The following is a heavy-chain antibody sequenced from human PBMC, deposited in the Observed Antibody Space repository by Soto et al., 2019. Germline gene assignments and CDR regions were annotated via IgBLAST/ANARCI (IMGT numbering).Heavy chain of an antibody. J-gene: IGHJ4*02. CDR3: ARGRGPTRRSQPYFDH. CDR2: VNHFVTT. CDR1: GGAFSDYH. V-gene: IGHV4-34*02. D-gene: IGHD2-2*01. Sequence: QVQFQHWGAGLLKPSETVSLTCAVNGGAFSDYHWTWIRQAPGNRLEWIGEVNHFVTTKYNPSLLSRVTISVNTSKNLFSLNLTSLTAADTALYYCARGRGPTRRSQPYFDHWGQGALVSVSS.